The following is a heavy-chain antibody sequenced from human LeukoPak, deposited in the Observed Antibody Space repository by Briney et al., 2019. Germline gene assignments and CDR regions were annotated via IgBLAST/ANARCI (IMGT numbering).Heavy chain of an antibody. V-gene: IGHV1-24*01. Sequence: ASVKVSCKVSGYTLTELSMHWVRRAPGKGLEWMGGFDPEDGETIYAQKFQGRVTMTEDTSTDTAYMELSSLRSEDTAVYYCATMGADQIAVADRADAFDIWGQGTMVTVSS. CDR1: GYTLTELS. CDR2: FDPEDGET. J-gene: IGHJ3*02. D-gene: IGHD6-19*01. CDR3: ATMGADQIAVADRADAFDI.